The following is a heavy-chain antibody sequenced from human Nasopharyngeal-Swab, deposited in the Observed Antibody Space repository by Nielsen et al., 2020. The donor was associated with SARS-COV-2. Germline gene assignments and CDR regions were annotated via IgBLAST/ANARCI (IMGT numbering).Heavy chain of an antibody. Sequence: WIRQPPGKGLEWIGEINHSGSTNYNPSLKSRVTISVDTSKNQFSLKLSSVTAADTAVYYCARVPLWGVVVTADFPGYWYFDHWGRGTLVTVSS. V-gene: IGHV4-34*01. CDR2: INHSGST. J-gene: IGHJ2*01. CDR3: ARVPLWGVVVTADFPGYWYFDH. D-gene: IGHD2-21*02.